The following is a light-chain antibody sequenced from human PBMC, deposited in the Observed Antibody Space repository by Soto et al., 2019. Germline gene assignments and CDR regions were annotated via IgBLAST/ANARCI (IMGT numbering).Light chain of an antibody. CDR2: DAA. CDR3: QQYGSPPWT. J-gene: IGKJ1*01. V-gene: IGKV3-20*01. CDR1: QSVSNSY. Sequence: IAFTQSPSTLTWSPGERANLSCRASQSVSNSYLAWYQQKTGQAPRRLIYDAASRATGIPAGFSGSRAGTDFSLIISRLEPEDFAVYYCQQYGSPPWTFGQGTKVEIK.